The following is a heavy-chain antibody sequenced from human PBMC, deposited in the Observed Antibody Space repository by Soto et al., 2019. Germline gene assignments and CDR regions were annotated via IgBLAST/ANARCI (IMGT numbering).Heavy chain of an antibody. D-gene: IGHD6-13*01. CDR2: IWYDGSNK. Sequence: QVQLVESGGGVVQPGRSLRLSCAASGFTFSSYGMHWVRQAPGKGLEWVAVIWYDGSNKYYADSVKGRFTISRDNSKNTRDLQMNSLRAEDTAVYYCARDRGSSSWYYFDYWGQGTLVTVSS. V-gene: IGHV3-33*01. CDR3: ARDRGSSSWYYFDY. J-gene: IGHJ4*02. CDR1: GFTFSSYG.